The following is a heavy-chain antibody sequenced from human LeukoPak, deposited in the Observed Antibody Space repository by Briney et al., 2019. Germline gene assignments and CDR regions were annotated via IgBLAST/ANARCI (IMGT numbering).Heavy chain of an antibody. V-gene: IGHV3-21*01. Sequence: GGSLRLSCAASGFTFSSYSMNWVRQAPGKGLEWVSSISSSSSYIYYADSVKGRFTISRDNAKNSLYLRMNSLGAEDTAVYYCARVGVLRFLEWFMDVWGQGTTVTVSS. D-gene: IGHD3-3*01. J-gene: IGHJ6*02. CDR2: ISSSSSYI. CDR3: ARVGVLRFLEWFMDV. CDR1: GFTFSSYS.